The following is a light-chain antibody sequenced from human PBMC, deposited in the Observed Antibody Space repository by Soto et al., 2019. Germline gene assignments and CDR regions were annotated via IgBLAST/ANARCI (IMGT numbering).Light chain of an antibody. V-gene: IGLV1-47*02. CDR2: SDN. J-gene: IGLJ3*02. CDR1: NSNIGRNF. CDR3: GSWDDSLSGRHWL. Sequence: QSVLTQPPSASGTPGQRVTISCSGSNSNIGRNFVYWYQQLPGAAPKLLIYSDNQRHSGVPDRFSGSKSGTSASLAISGLRSEDEAAYYCGSWDDSLSGRHWLFGGGTKLTVL.